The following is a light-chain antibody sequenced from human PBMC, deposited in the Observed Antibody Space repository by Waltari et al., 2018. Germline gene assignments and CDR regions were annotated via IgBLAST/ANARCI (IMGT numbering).Light chain of an antibody. CDR2: DAS. CDR1: QAISSS. CDR3: QQFYNYPPT. Sequence: AIQLTQSPPSLSASVGDRVTIACRASQAISSSLVWYQQKPGKAPKRLIYDASILENGVPSRFSGSGSGTDFTLTISSLQPEDFSTYHCQQFYNYPPTFGQGTRLEIK. V-gene: IGKV1D-13*01. J-gene: IGKJ5*01.